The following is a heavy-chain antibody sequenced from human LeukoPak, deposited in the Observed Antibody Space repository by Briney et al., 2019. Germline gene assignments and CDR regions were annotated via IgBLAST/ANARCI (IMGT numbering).Heavy chain of an antibody. CDR2: IKQDGSEK. CDR1: GFTISSYW. CDR3: AAGRGRLIDY. D-gene: IGHD2-15*01. V-gene: IGHV3-7*01. J-gene: IGHJ4*02. Sequence: GSLRLSCAASGFTISSYWMNWVRQAPGKGLEWVANIKQDGSEKKYVDSVKGRFTISRDNTQNSLYLQMNNLRVEDTAVYYCAAGRGRLIDYWGQGTLVTASS.